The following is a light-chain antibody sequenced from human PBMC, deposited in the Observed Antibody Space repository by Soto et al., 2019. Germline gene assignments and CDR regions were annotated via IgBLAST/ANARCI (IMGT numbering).Light chain of an antibody. CDR2: EDN. CDR1: SGSIASNY. V-gene: IGLV6-57*01. Sequence: NFMLTQPHSVSESPGKTVIISCTRSSGSIASNYVQWYQQRPGSSPPTVIYEDNQRPSGAPVRFAGSIDSSSNSPSLPISGLATEDEADYFCQAYDATNQVFGGGTKL. J-gene: IGLJ3*02. CDR3: QAYDATNQV.